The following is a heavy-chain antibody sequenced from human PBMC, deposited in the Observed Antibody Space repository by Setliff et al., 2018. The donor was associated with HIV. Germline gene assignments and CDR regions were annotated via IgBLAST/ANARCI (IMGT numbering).Heavy chain of an antibody. Sequence: ASGPTLVNPPPTLTLTCSFSGFTLITSDEGVAWIRQPPGKALEWLALVYWDDHKHYSPSLKSRLTITKDTSRHQVVLTMTNMDPVDTATYYCAHCDYSSRRGLYWGQGTQVTVSS. CDR3: AHCDYSSRRGLY. CDR2: VYWDDHK. CDR1: GFTLITSDEG. D-gene: IGHD6-13*01. V-gene: IGHV2-5*02. J-gene: IGHJ4*02.